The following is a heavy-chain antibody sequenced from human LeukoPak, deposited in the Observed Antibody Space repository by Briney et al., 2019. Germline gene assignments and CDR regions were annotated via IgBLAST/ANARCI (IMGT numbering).Heavy chain of an antibody. Sequence: PGGSLRLSCAASGFTFSDSTMNWYRQAPGKGLEWVGFIRRKVYGGTAEYAASVKGRFTISRDDSKSIAYLQMDSLKIEDSAVYYCTRGQGLYYWGQGTLVIVSS. CDR3: TRGQGLYY. J-gene: IGHJ4*02. CDR1: GFTFSDST. CDR2: IRRKVYGGTA. V-gene: IGHV3-49*03. D-gene: IGHD3/OR15-3a*01.